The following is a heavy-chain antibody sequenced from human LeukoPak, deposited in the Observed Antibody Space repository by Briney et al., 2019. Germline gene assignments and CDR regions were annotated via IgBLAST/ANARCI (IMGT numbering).Heavy chain of an antibody. V-gene: IGHV3-21*01. CDR2: ISNSSSYI. D-gene: IGHD4-17*01. J-gene: IGHJ5*02. CDR3: ARPARGDYVENWFDP. Sequence: GGSLRLSCAASGFTFSSYSMNWVRQAPGKGLEWVSSISNSSSYIYYADSVKGRFTISRDNAKNSLYLQMNSLRAEDTAVYYCARPARGDYVENWFDPWGQGTLVTVSS. CDR1: GFTFSSYS.